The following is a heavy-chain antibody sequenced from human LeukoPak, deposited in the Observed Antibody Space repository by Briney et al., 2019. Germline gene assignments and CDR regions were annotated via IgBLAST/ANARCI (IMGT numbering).Heavy chain of an antibody. CDR1: GGSMSPYH. CDR3: ARVSCSSTSCPRRDALDV. D-gene: IGHD2-2*01. J-gene: IGHJ3*01. Sequence: SETLSLTCTVSGGSMSPYHWGWIRQPPGKGLEWIGYIYYSGSTNYNPSLKSRVTISVDTSKNQFSLNLSSVTTADTAVYYCARVSCSSTSCPRRDALDVWGQGTMVTVSS. V-gene: IGHV4-59*01. CDR2: IYYSGST.